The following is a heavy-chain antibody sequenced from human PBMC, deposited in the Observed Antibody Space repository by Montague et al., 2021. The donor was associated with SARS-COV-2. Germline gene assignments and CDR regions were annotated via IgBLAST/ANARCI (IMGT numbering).Heavy chain of an antibody. D-gene: IGHD3-22*01. V-gene: IGHV3-30*04. Sequence: SLRLSCAASVFTVSSHPLHLVRQAPGNGLEWVAVISFNVRSQYYLYSXXVLLPISRDNSKNTLFLQMNRLRVEDTAVYYCARGRQWLVLGQVDYWGQGTLVTVSS. J-gene: IGHJ4*02. CDR3: ARGRQWLVLGQVDY. CDR2: ISFNVRSQ. CDR1: VFTVSSHP.